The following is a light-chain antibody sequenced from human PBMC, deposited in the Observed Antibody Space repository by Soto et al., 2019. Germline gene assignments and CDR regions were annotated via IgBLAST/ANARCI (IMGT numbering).Light chain of an antibody. Sequence: EIVLTQSPATLSLSPGERAALSCRPSQSVSSYLACYQQKPGQAPRLLIYDASNRATGIPARFSGSGSGTDFTLTISSLEPEDFAVYYCQQRSNWPPWTFGQGTKVDIK. CDR3: QQRSNWPPWT. CDR1: QSVSSY. V-gene: IGKV3-11*01. J-gene: IGKJ1*01. CDR2: DAS.